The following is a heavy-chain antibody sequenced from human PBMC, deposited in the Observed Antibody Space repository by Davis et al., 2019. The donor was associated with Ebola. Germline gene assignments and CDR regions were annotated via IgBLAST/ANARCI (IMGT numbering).Heavy chain of an antibody. CDR1: GSSFRIYT. CDR2: IGRDSKTI. D-gene: IGHD3/OR15-3a*01. V-gene: IGHV3-48*02. CDR3: VTWEYDFWNDIRKSDTEFDP. J-gene: IGHJ5*02. Sequence: GESLKTPRAASGSSFRIYTMNWVRQAPVKGLQWIAYIGRDSKTIFYADSVKGRFTIYRDNAKHSLYLQMNSLRHDATAMYYCVTWEYDFWNDIRKSDTEFDPGGQGTLVTVSS.